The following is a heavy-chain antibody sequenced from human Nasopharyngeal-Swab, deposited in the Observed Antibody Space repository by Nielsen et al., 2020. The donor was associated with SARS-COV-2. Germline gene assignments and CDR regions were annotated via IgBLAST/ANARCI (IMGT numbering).Heavy chain of an antibody. J-gene: IGHJ2*01. CDR1: GGSISSSNW. D-gene: IGHD2-15*01. Sequence: SETLSLTCAVSGGSISSSNWWSWVRQPPGKGLEWIGEIYHSGSTNYNPSLKSRVTISVDKSKNQFSLKLSSVTAADTAVYYCAKDRGCSGGSCYVHWYFDLWGRGTLVTVSS. V-gene: IGHV4-4*02. CDR3: AKDRGCSGGSCYVHWYFDL. CDR2: IYHSGST.